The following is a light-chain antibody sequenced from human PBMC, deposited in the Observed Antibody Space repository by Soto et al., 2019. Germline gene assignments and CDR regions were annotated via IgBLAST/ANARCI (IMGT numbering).Light chain of an antibody. J-gene: IGKJ1*01. V-gene: IGKV1-6*01. CDR1: QAIIND. Sequence: AIQMTQSPSSLSASVGDRVTISCRASQAIINDLGWYQQKPGKAPNLLIYGASSLESGVPSRFSGSGSGTDFTLTISSLQPEDFATYYCLQDNNYPWTFGQGTKVEI. CDR3: LQDNNYPWT. CDR2: GAS.